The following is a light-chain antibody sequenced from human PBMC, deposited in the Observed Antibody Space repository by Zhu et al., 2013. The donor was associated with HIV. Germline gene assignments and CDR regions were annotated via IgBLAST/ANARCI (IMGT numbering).Light chain of an antibody. Sequence: QTVVTQEPSFSVSPGGTVTLTCGLNSGSVSTSNYPSWYQQTPGQAPRTLIHSTNTRSSGVPDRFSGSILGNKAALTITGAQADDESDYHCVLYMGSAINWVFGGGTKLTVL. CDR2: STN. CDR3: VLYMGSAINWV. V-gene: IGLV8-61*01. J-gene: IGLJ3*02. CDR1: SGSVSTSNY.